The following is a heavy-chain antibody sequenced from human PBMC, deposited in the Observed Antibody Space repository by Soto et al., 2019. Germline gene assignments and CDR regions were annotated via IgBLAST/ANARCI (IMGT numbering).Heavy chain of an antibody. Sequence: ASVKVSCKASGGTFSSYAISWVRQAPGQGLEWMGGIIPIFGTANYAQKFKGRVTITADESTSTAYMELSSLRSEDTAVYYCAMVDVYVTPSPQDVWGQGTTVTVSS. V-gene: IGHV1-69*13. D-gene: IGHD3-16*01. CDR1: GGTFSSYA. CDR3: AMVDVYVTPSPQDV. J-gene: IGHJ6*02. CDR2: IIPIFGTA.